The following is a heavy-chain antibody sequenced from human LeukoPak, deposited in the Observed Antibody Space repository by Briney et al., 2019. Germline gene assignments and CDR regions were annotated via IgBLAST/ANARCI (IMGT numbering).Heavy chain of an antibody. D-gene: IGHD5-18*01. CDR1: GFTFSTYW. V-gene: IGHV3-74*01. CDR2: IKFDGSST. J-gene: IGHJ5*02. Sequence: GGSLRLSCAASGFTFSTYWMHWVRQAPGKGLVWVSRIKFDGSSTTYADSEKGRFSISRDNAKNKLYLQMNSLRAEDTAVYYCARGAEGHNYGEFDRWGQGTLVTVSS. CDR3: ARGAEGHNYGEFDR.